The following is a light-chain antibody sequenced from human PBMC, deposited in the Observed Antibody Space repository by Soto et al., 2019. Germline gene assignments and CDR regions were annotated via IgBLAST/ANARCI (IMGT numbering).Light chain of an antibody. V-gene: IGLV2-14*03. CDR3: SSFTPNRIDG. CDR1: HNDIGTYDY. J-gene: IGLJ1*01. Sequence: QSVLTQPTSVSGSPGQSITISCTGNHNDIGTYDYVSWYQQHPGRAPRLLIHGVTTRPSGISDRFSASKSGLTASLTISGLQPEDEADYYCSSFTPNRIDGFGPGTKVTVL. CDR2: GVT.